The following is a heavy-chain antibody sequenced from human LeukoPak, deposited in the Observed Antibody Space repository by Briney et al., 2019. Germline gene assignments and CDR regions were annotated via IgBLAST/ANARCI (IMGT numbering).Heavy chain of an antibody. CDR2: IKQDGSEK. CDR3: ARESSAAPVAGNYYYYYMDV. J-gene: IGHJ6*03. D-gene: IGHD6-19*01. Sequence: PGGSLRLSCAASAFTFSSYWMSWVRQAPGKGLEWVANIKQDGSEKYYVDSVKGRFTISRDNAKNSLYLQMNSLRAEDTAVYYCARESSAAPVAGNYYYYYMDVWGKGTTVTVSS. V-gene: IGHV3-7*01. CDR1: AFTFSSYW.